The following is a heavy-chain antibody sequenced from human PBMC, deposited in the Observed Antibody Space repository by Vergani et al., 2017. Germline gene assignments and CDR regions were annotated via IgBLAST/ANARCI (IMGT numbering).Heavy chain of an antibody. CDR3: ARGSGYPYYYYYYGMDV. V-gene: IGHV4-59*01. CDR2: IYYSGST. D-gene: IGHD3-3*01. Sequence: QVQLQESGPGLVKPSETLSLTCTVSGGYISSYYWSWIRQPPGKGLEWIGYIYYSGSTNYNPSLKSRVTISVDTAKNQFSLKLSSVTAADTAVYYCARGSGYPYYYYYYGMDVWGQGTTVTVSS. CDR1: GGYISSYY. J-gene: IGHJ6*02.